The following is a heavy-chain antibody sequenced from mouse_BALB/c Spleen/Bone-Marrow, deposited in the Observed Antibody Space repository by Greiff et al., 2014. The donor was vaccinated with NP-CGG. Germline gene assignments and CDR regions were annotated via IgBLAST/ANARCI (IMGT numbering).Heavy chain of an antibody. CDR3: ARGVPMDY. J-gene: IGHJ4*01. CDR1: GYAFSSYW. Sequence: VQLKQSGAELVRPGSSVKFSCTASGYAFSSYWMHWVKQRPGQGLEWIGQIYPGNGDTNYNGKFKGKATLTADKSSSTAYMQLSSLTSEDSAVYFCARGVPMDYWGQGPSVTVPS. V-gene: IGHV1-80*01. CDR2: IYPGNGDT.